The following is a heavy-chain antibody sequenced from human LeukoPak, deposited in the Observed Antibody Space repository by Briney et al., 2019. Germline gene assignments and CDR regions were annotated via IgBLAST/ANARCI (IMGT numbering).Heavy chain of an antibody. CDR3: ARELTPFVLKILIFFHP. D-gene: IGHD3-3*01. V-gene: IGHV1-2*02. Sequence: ASVKVSCKASGYTFTDYYIHWVRQAPGQGLEWMASINPHGGVTNSAQEFQGRVTVTRDASISTAYLELSGLRSDDTAVYYCARELTPFVLKILIFFHPWAQGTRITAS. CDR2: INPHGGVT. J-gene: IGHJ5*02. CDR1: GYTFTDYY.